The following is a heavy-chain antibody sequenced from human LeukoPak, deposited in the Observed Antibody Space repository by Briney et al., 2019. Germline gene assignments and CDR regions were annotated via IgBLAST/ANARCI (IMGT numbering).Heavy chain of an antibody. CDR3: ARDYDFWSGYNNWFDP. J-gene: IGHJ5*02. CDR2: IYYSGST. V-gene: IGHV4-39*07. D-gene: IGHD3-3*01. CDR1: GGSISSSSYY. Sequence: SETLSLTCTVSGGSISSSSYYWGWIRQPPGKGLGWIGSIYYSGSTYYNPSLKSRVTISVDTSKNQFSLKLSSVTAADTAVYYCARDYDFWSGYNNWFDPWGQGTLVTVSS.